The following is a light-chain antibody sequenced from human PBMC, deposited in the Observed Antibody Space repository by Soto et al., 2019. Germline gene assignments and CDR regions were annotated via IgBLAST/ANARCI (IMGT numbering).Light chain of an antibody. CDR1: SGDVGAYNY. J-gene: IGLJ1*01. CDR3: SSYAGSSNV. V-gene: IGLV2-8*01. Sequence: QSALTQPPSASGSPGQSVTISCTGTSGDVGAYNYVSWYQQHPGTAPKLIIYAVSQRPSGVPDRFSGSKSGNTASLTVSGLQAEDEADYYCSSYAGSSNVFGTGTKLTVL. CDR2: AVS.